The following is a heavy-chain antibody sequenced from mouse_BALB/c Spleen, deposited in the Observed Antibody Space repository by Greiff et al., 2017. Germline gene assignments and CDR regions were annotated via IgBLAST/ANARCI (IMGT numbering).Heavy chain of an antibody. D-gene: IGHD2-4*01. J-gene: IGHJ4*01. Sequence: DVQLVESGGGLVQPGGSRKLSCAASGFTFSSFGMHWVRQAPEKGLEWVAYISSGSSTIYYADTVKGRFTISRDNPKNTLFLQMTSLRSEDTAMYYCAAGGLRRHAMDYWGQGTSVTVSS. CDR3: AAGGLRRHAMDY. V-gene: IGHV5-17*02. CDR1: GFTFSSFG. CDR2: ISSGSSTI.